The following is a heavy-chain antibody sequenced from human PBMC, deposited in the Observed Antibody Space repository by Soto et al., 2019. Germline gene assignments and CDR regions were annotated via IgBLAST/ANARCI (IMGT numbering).Heavy chain of an antibody. CDR2: IKQDGSEK. CDR1: GFTFSSYW. V-gene: IGHV3-7*03. J-gene: IGHJ3*02. Sequence: GGSLRLSCAASGFTFSSYWMSWVRQAPGKGLEWVANIKQDGSEKYYVDSVKGRFTISRDNAKNSPYLQMNSLRAEDTAVYYCARDRRGGDYGDYHDAFDIWGQGTMVTVSS. CDR3: ARDRRGGDYGDYHDAFDI. D-gene: IGHD4-17*01.